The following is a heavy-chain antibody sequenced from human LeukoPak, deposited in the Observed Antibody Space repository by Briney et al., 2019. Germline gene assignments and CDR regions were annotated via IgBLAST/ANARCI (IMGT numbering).Heavy chain of an antibody. CDR2: ISWNSGSI. V-gene: IGHV3-9*03. J-gene: IGHJ4*02. D-gene: IGHD7-27*01. CDR1: GFTFDDYA. Sequence: GGSLRLSCAASGFTFDDYAMHWVRQAPGKGLEWVSGISWNSGSIGYADSVKGRFTISRDNAKNSLYLQMNSLRAEDMALYYCAKSQGPIAWGNYFDYWGQGTLVTVSS. CDR3: AKSQGPIAWGNYFDY.